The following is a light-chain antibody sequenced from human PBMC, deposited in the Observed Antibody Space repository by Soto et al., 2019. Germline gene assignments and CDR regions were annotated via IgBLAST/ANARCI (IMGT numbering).Light chain of an antibody. V-gene: IGKV3-11*01. CDR3: QQRSNWPIT. CDR1: QSVSSY. J-gene: IGKJ5*01. CDR2: DAS. Sequence: IVLTQSPATLSLSPGERATLSCRASQSVSSYLAWYQQKPGQAPRLLIYDASNRATGIPARFSGSGSGTDFTLTISSLEPEDFVVYYCQQRSNWPITFAQGTRLEIK.